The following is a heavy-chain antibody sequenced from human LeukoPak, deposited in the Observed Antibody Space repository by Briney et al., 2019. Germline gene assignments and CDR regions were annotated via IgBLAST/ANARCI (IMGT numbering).Heavy chain of an antibody. V-gene: IGHV4-39*07. J-gene: IGHJ3*02. CDR2: IYYSGTT. D-gene: IGHD1-26*01. Sequence: SQTLSLTCPVSGGSITSSSSYWGWIRQPPGKGLEWIGTIYYSGTTYYNPSLKGRVTLSIDAAKNQFSLKLSSVTAADTAVYYCARGAWELLQDAFDIWGQGTMVTVSS. CDR1: GGSITSSSSY. CDR3: ARGAWELLQDAFDI.